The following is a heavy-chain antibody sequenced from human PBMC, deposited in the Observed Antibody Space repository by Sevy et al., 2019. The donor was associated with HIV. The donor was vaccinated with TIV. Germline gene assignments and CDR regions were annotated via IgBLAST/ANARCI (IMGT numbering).Heavy chain of an antibody. Sequence: GGSLRLSCAASGFTFSSYGMHWVRQAPGKGLEWVAVISYDGSNKYYADSVKGRFTISRDNSKNTLYLQMNSLRAEDTAAYYCAKTQYSGSYTGYFDYWGQGTLVTVSS. CDR3: AKTQYSGSYTGYFDY. V-gene: IGHV3-30*18. J-gene: IGHJ4*02. CDR2: ISYDGSNK. D-gene: IGHD1-26*01. CDR1: GFTFSSYG.